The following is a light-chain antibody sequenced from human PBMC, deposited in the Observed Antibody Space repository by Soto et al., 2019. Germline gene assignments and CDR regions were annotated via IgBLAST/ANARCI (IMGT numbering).Light chain of an antibody. CDR1: QSVSNTY. CDR2: GTS. CDR3: QHYGTSPA. Sequence: EIVLTQSPGTLSLSPGERATLSCRASQSVSNTYLAWYRQKPGQAPRLLIYGTSNRGTGIPDRFSGSGSGTDFTLTISRLEPEDFVVYYCQHYGTSPAFGQGTKVEIK. J-gene: IGKJ1*01. V-gene: IGKV3-20*01.